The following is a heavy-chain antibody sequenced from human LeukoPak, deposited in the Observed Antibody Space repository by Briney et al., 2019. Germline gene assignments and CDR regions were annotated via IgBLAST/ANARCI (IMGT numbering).Heavy chain of an antibody. CDR2: IYTSGST. CDR3: ARIPLGYSGAYYFDY. D-gene: IGHD5-12*01. CDR1: GGSISSYY. V-gene: IGHV4-4*07. J-gene: IGHJ4*02. Sequence: SETLSLTCTVSGGSISSYYWSWIRQPAGQGLEWIGRIYTSGSTNYNPSLKSRVTMSVDTSKNQFSLKLSSVTAADTAMYYCARIPLGYSGAYYFDYWGQGTLVTVSP.